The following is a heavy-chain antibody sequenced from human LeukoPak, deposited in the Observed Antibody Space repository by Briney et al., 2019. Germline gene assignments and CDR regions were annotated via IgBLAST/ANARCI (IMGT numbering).Heavy chain of an antibody. J-gene: IGHJ5*02. Sequence: GGYLRCYCAASGFTFSSYWMHWVRQAPGHGLVWVSRTNSDGSSTGYADSVKGRFTISRDNTKNTLYLQMNSLRAEDTAVYYCAADRLFDPWGQGTLVTVSS. CDR2: TNSDGSST. D-gene: IGHD6-25*01. CDR3: AADRLFDP. V-gene: IGHV3-74*01. CDR1: GFTFSSYW.